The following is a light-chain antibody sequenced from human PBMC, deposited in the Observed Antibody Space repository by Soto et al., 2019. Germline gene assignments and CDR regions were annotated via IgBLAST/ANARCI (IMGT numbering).Light chain of an antibody. CDR3: QTWGTGIWV. V-gene: IGLV4-69*01. CDR2: LNSDGSH. CDR1: SGHSSYA. J-gene: IGLJ3*02. Sequence: QPVLTQSPSASASLGALVKLTCTLSSGHSSYAIAWHQQQPEKGPRYLMKLNSDGSHSKGDGIPDRFSGSSSGAERYLTISSLQSEDEADYYCQTWGTGIWVFGGGTKVTVL.